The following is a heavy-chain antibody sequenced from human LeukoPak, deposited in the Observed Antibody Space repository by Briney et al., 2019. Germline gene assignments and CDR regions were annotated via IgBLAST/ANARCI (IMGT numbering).Heavy chain of an antibody. D-gene: IGHD4-17*01. CDR1: GFTFSDYY. V-gene: IGHV3-11*01. CDR2: ISSSGSAI. CDR3: AREYYGDYVYPHY. J-gene: IGHJ4*02. Sequence: GGSLRLSCAASGFTFSDYYMSWIRQAPGKGLEWVSYISSSGSAIYYADSVKGRFTISRDNAKNSLYLQMNSLRAEDTAVYCCAREYYGDYVYPHYWGQGTLVTVSS.